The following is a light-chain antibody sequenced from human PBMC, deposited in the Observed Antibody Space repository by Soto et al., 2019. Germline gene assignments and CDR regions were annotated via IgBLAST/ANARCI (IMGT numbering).Light chain of an antibody. V-gene: IGKV3-20*01. CDR3: QPYGSAPWT. J-gene: IGKJ1*01. CDR1: QSVNNNY. CDR2: AAS. Sequence: EIVLTQSPGTLSLSPGERATLSCRASQSVNNNYLAWYQHKPGQSPRLLIYAASNSARGIPDRFGGSGSGTDFPLTVSRLEPEDVAVYYCQPYGSAPWTFGQGTKVEI.